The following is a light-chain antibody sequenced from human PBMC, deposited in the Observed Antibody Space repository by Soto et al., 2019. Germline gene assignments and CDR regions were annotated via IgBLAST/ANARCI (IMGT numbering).Light chain of an antibody. CDR1: QSVSCK. CDR3: QQYNNWPWT. J-gene: IGKJ1*01. V-gene: IGKV3-15*01. CDR2: RAS. Sequence: IVMTQSPATPSVATGERATLSCRARQSVSCKLAWYKQKPGQAPRLLIYRASTRATGIPARFSGSVSGTEFTLTISSLQSEDFAVYYCQQYNNWPWTFGKGTTVEIK.